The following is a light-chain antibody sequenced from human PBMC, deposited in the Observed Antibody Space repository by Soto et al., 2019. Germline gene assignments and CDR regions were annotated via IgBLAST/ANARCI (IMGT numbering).Light chain of an antibody. J-gene: IGKJ5*01. V-gene: IGKV3-20*01. CDR3: QHFGGTTFT. CDR1: QSVSSNF. Sequence: EIVFTQSPGTQSLSPGERATLSCRASQSVSSNFLAWYQQKPGQAPRLLIYDASSRATGIPDRFSGSGSGTHFTLTISRLEPGDFAVYYCQHFGGTTFTFGQGTRLEIK. CDR2: DAS.